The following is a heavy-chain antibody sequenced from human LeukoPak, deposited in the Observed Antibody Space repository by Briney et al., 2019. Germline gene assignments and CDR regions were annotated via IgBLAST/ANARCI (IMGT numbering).Heavy chain of an antibody. V-gene: IGHV4-4*07. CDR3: ARAYSSSWHGGYYFDY. CDR1: GGSISSYY. D-gene: IGHD6-13*01. J-gene: IGHJ4*02. Sequence: PSETLSLTCTVSGGSISSYYWSWIRQPAGKGLEWIGRIYTSGSTNYNPSLKSRVTMSVDTSKNQFSLKLSSVTAADTAVYYCARAYSSSWHGGYYFDYWGQGTLVTVSS. CDR2: IYTSGST.